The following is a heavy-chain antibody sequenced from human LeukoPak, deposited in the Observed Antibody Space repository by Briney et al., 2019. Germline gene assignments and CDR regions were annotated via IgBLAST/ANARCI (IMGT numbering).Heavy chain of an antibody. V-gene: IGHV3-48*03. J-gene: IGHJ4*02. CDR1: GFTFSSYE. Sequence: GGSLRLSCAASGFTFSSYEMNWVRQAPGKGLEWISFIDSSDSTVFYADSVKDRFTISRDNAKNSLYLQMNSLRAEDTAVYYCVTEWLERFTHFDYWGRGTLVTVSS. D-gene: IGHD1-1*01. CDR3: VTEWLERFTHFDY. CDR2: IDSSDSTV.